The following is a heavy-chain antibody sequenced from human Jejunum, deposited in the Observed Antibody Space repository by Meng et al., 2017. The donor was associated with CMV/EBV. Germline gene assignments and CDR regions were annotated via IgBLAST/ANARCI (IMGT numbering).Heavy chain of an antibody. Sequence: CAASGFTFSSYAMNWVRQAPERGLEWVSYISSDAGIINYAGSVKGRFTISRDNSENALYLQMNSLRAEDTAIYYCARSGYSSAFGYWGQGTLVTVSS. CDR3: ARSGYSSAFGY. V-gene: IGHV3-48*03. J-gene: IGHJ4*02. CDR2: ISSDAGII. D-gene: IGHD5-18*01. CDR1: GFTFSSYA.